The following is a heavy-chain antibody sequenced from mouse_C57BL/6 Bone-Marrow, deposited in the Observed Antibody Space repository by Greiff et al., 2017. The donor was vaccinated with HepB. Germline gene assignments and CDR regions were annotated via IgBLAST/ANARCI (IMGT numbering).Heavy chain of an antibody. CDR1: GFTFSDFY. D-gene: IGHD4-1*01. V-gene: IGHV7-1*01. CDR3: ARDLLGLFDC. J-gene: IGHJ2*01. CDR2: SRNKANDYTT. Sequence: EVKVVESGGGLVQPGRSLRLSCATSGFTFSDFYMEWVRQAPGKGLEWIAASRNKANDYTTEYSASVKGRFIVYRDTSQSILYLQMNALRAEDTAIYYCARDLLGLFDCWGQGTTLTVAS.